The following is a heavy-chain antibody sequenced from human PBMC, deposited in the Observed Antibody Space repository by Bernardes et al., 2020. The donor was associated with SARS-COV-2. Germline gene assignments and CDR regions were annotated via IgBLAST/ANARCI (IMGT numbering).Heavy chain of an antibody. D-gene: IGHD6-13*01. CDR3: AREKGIAAAGTFPAHIDY. Sequence: SLRLSCVASGFSFSGYGMHWVRQAPGKGLEWVAVISYDGSNKYYADSVKGRFTISRDNFKNMLYLQMNSLRTEDTAVYYCAREKGIAAAGTFPAHIDYWGQGALVTVSS. J-gene: IGHJ4*02. CDR1: GFSFSGYG. V-gene: IGHV3-30*03. CDR2: ISYDGSNK.